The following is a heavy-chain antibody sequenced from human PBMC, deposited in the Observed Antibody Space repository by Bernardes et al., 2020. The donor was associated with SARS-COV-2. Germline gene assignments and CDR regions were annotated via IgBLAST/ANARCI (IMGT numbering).Heavy chain of an antibody. Sequence: SVKVSCKASGGTFSSYAISWVRQAPGQGLEWMGRIIPIFGTANYAQKFQGRVTITADESTSTAYMELSSLRSEDTAVYYCARGGWYSSGWSQGGYFDYWGQGTLVTVSS. CDR3: ARGGWYSSGWSQGGYFDY. CDR1: GGTFSSYA. J-gene: IGHJ4*02. CDR2: IIPIFGTA. V-gene: IGHV1-69*13. D-gene: IGHD6-19*01.